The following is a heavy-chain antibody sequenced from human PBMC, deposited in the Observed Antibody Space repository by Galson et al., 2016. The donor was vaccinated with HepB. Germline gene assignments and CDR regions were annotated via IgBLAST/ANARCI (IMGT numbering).Heavy chain of an antibody. D-gene: IGHD1-26*01. CDR3: VKDGYSGSFDY. Sequence: SLRLSCAASGFTFKSYAMNWVRQAPGKGLEWVSSISSTGGSAYYADSVKGRFTISRDNSKNTVYLQLSSLRADDTAVYYCVKDGYSGSFDYWGQGTLVTVSS. V-gene: IGHV3-23*01. CDR2: ISSTGGSA. CDR1: GFTFKSYA. J-gene: IGHJ4*02.